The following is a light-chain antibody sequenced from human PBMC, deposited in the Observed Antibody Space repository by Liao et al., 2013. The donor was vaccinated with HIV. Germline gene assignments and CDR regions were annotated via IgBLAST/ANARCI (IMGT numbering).Light chain of an antibody. Sequence: SYELTQPPSVSVAPGKTARITCGGNNIGSKSVHWYQQKPGQAPILLIKRDSVRPSQIPERFSGSSSGTTVTLTITGAQVEDEADYYCFAVADNNWIFGGGTKLTVL. CDR2: RDS. CDR3: FAVADNNWI. J-gene: IGLJ3*02. V-gene: IGLV3-21*01. CDR1: NIGSKS.